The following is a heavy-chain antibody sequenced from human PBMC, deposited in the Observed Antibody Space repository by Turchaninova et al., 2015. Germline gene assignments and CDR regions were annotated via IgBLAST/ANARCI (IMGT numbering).Heavy chain of an antibody. CDR1: GFPLTSGYY. CDR3: ARTTGMLGFQTTSHYFYYMDV. V-gene: IGHV4-38-2*02. CDR2: ISHSGGT. D-gene: IGHD1-1*01. Sequence: GPGLVKPSETLSLTCTVSGFPLTSGYYWGWIRQPPGKGLEWIGCISHSGGTHYSPSLKRRVPMSVDTSKNQFSLKLSSVTAADTAMYYCARTTGMLGFQTTSHYFYYMDVWGKGTMVTVSS. J-gene: IGHJ6*03.